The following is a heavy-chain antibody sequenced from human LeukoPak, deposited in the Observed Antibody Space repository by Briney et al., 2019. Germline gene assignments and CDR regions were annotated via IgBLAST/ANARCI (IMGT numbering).Heavy chain of an antibody. J-gene: IGHJ4*02. Sequence: GRSLRLSCAASGFTFSSYAMPWVRQAPGKGLEWVAVISYDGSNKYYADSVKGRFTISRDNSKNTLYLQMNSLRAEDTAVYYCARGIAVAGIDYWGQGTLVTVSS. V-gene: IGHV3-30-3*01. CDR1: GFTFSSYA. CDR3: ARGIAVAGIDY. D-gene: IGHD6-19*01. CDR2: ISYDGSNK.